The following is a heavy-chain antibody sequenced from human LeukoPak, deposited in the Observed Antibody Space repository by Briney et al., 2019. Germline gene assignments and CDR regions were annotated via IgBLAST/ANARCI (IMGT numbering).Heavy chain of an antibody. V-gene: IGHV3-30-3*01. CDR1: GFTFSSYA. CDR3: ARDPSGSFYGLGYYYYYGMDV. CDR2: ISYDGSNK. Sequence: GGSLRLSCAASGFTFSSYAMHWVRQAPGKGLEWVAVISYDGSNKYYADSVKGRFTISRDNSKNTLYLQMNSLRAEDTAVYYCARDPSGSFYGLGYYYYYGMDVWGQGTTVTVSS. J-gene: IGHJ6*02. D-gene: IGHD1-26*01.